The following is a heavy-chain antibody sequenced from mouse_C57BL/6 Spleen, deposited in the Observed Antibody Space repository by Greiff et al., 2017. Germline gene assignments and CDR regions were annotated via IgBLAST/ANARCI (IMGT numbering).Heavy chain of an antibody. D-gene: IGHD1-1*01. V-gene: IGHV1-42*01. CDR3: ARREENYYGSSYGY. CDR2: INPSTGGT. CDR1: GYSFTGYY. Sequence: EVQLQQSGPELVKPGASVKISCKASGYSFTGYYMNWVKQSPEKSLEWIGEINPSTGGTTYNQKFKAKATLTVDKSSSTAYMQLKSLTSEDSAVYYCARREENYYGSSYGYWGQGTTLTVSS. J-gene: IGHJ2*01.